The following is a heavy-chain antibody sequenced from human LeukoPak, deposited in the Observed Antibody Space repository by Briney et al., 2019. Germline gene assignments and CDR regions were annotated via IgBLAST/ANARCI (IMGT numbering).Heavy chain of an antibody. CDR1: GYTFTGYY. D-gene: IGHD2-8*01. CDR2: INRNSGGT. V-gene: IGHV1-2*02. J-gene: IGHJ5*02. Sequence: GASVKVSCKASGYTFTGYYMHWVRQAPGKGLEWMGWINRNSGGTNYAQKFQGRVTMTRDTSISTAYIELSRLRSDDTAVYYCARDGILGYCTNGVCHNWFDPWGQGTLVTVSS. CDR3: ARDGILGYCTNGVCHNWFDP.